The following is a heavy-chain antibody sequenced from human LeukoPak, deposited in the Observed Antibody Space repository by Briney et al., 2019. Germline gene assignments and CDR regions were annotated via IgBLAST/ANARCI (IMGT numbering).Heavy chain of an antibody. V-gene: IGHV1-24*01. Sequence: ASVKVSCKVSGYTLTELSMHWVRQAPGKGLEWMGGFDPEDGETIYAQKFQGRVAMTEDTSTDTAYMELSSLRSEDTAVYYCATARGPYDSSGYYAFWGQGTLVTVSS. CDR1: GYTLTELS. J-gene: IGHJ4*02. D-gene: IGHD3-22*01. CDR3: ATARGPYDSSGYYAF. CDR2: FDPEDGET.